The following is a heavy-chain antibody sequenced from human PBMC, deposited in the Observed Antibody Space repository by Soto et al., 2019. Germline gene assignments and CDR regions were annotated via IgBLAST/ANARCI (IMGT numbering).Heavy chain of an antibody. D-gene: IGHD1-1*01. CDR2: SSGSGGST. Sequence: PLGPLRLSCAASGFTFSSYRMSRVRQAPGKGLEWVSASSGSGGSTYYADSVKGRFTISRDNSKKTLHLQMNSLRAEDTAVYYCARGIDDNASFGMDVWGQGTTVPVSS. CDR3: ARGIDDNASFGMDV. CDR1: GFTFSSYR. J-gene: IGHJ6*02. V-gene: IGHV3-23*01.